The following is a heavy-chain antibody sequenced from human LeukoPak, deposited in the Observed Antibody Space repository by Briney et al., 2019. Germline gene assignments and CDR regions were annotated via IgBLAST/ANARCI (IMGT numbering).Heavy chain of an antibody. V-gene: IGHV3-23*01. D-gene: IGHD3-3*01. J-gene: IGHJ4*02. Sequence: GGSLRLSCAASGFTFSSYAMSWVRQAPGKGLEWVSAISGSGGSTYYADSVKGRFTISRDNSKNTLYLQMNSLRAEDTVVYYCAKDYYDFWSGYSIRPDYWGQGTLVTVSS. CDR2: ISGSGGST. CDR3: AKDYYDFWSGYSIRPDY. CDR1: GFTFSSYA.